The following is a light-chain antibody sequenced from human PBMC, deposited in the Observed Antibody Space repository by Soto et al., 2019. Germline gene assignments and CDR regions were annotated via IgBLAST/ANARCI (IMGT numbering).Light chain of an antibody. Sequence: DIQMTQSPSSLSASVGDRVTITCQASQDISNYLNLYQQKPGKAPKLLIYDASNLETGVPSRLRGSGSGTDFTFTISCLQPEDIATYYCQQYDNLPYTFGQGTKLEIK. CDR1: QDISNY. CDR2: DAS. J-gene: IGKJ2*01. V-gene: IGKV1-33*01. CDR3: QQYDNLPYT.